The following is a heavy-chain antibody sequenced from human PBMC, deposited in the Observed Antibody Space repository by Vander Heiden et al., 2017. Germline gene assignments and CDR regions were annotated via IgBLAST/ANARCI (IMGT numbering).Heavy chain of an antibody. J-gene: IGHJ6*02. CDR1: GFTVSSNY. V-gene: IGHV3-53*01. Sequence: EVQLVESGGVLIQPGGSLRLSCAASGFTVSSNYMSWVRQAPGKGLEWVSVTYSDGRTYYADSVKGRFTISRDNSKNTLYIEMNSLRAEDTAVYYCARVTGRTNTYGMDVWGQGTTVTVSS. CDR3: ARVTGRTNTYGMDV. CDR2: TYSDGRT. D-gene: IGHD3-9*01.